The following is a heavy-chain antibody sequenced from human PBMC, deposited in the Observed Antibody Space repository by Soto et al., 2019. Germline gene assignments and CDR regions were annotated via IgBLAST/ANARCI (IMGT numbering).Heavy chain of an antibody. D-gene: IGHD3-22*01. V-gene: IGHV4-59*01. CDR1: GGSISSYY. Sequence: QVQLQESGPGLVKPSETLSLTCTVSGGSISSYYWSWIRQPPGKGLEWIGYIYYSGSTNYNPSLKSRVPLSVDTSKNQFSLKLSSVTAADTAVYYCARVDYYDSSGSFDIWGQGTMVTVSS. CDR3: ARVDYYDSSGSFDI. J-gene: IGHJ3*02. CDR2: IYYSGST.